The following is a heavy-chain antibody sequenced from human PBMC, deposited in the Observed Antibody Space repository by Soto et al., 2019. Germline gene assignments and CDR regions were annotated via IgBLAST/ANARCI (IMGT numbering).Heavy chain of an antibody. J-gene: IGHJ6*03. D-gene: IGHD2-15*01. CDR1: GFTFDDYA. CDR2: ISWNSGSI. Sequence: GGSLRLSCAASGFTFDDYAMHWVRQAPGKGLEWVSGISWNSGSIGYADSVKGRFTISRDNAKNSLYLQMNSLRAEDTALYYCAKGGPGYCSGGSCLYMDVWGKGTTVTVSS. V-gene: IGHV3-9*01. CDR3: AKGGPGYCSGGSCLYMDV.